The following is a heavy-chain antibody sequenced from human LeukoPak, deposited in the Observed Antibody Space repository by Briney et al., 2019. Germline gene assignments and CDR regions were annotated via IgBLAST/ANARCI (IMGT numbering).Heavy chain of an antibody. CDR2: INPNSGGT. D-gene: IGHD6-6*01. V-gene: IGHV1-2*02. J-gene: IGHJ2*01. CDR3: ARDPFGIAAPPGRYWYFDL. CDR1: GYTFTGYY. Sequence: ASVKVSCKASGYTFTGYYMHWVRQAPGQGLEWMGWINPNSGGTNYAQKFQGRVTMTRDTSISTAYMELSRPRSDDTAVYYCARDPFGIAAPPGRYWYFDLWGRGTLVTVSS.